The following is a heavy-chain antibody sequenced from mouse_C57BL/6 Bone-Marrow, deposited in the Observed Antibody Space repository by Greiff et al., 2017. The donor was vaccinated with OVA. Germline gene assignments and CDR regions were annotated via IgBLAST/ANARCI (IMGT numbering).Heavy chain of an antibody. CDR2: IYPRSGNT. CDR3: ARSYWAWFAY. D-gene: IGHD4-1*01. J-gene: IGHJ3*01. V-gene: IGHV1-81*01. Sequence: QVHVKQSGAELARPGASVKLSCKASGYTFTSYGISWVKQRTGQGLEWIGEIYPRSGNTYYNEKFKGKATLTADKSSSTAYMELRSLTSEDSAVYFCARSYWAWFAYWGQGTLVTVSA. CDR1: GYTFTSYG.